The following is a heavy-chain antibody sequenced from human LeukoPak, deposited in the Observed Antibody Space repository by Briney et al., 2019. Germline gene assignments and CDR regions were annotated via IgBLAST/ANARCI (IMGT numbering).Heavy chain of an antibody. CDR2: VYYNGNT. D-gene: IGHD3-10*01. CDR1: GGSISDSYYY. Sequence: SETLSLTCTVSGGSISDSYYYWGWIRQPPGKGLEWIGSVYYNGNTHYNSSLKSRVTISVDTSKNQFFLIMSSVTAADTALYYCARDKIRGWGYNWFDPWGQGTLVTVSS. V-gene: IGHV4-39*07. J-gene: IGHJ5*02. CDR3: ARDKIRGWGYNWFDP.